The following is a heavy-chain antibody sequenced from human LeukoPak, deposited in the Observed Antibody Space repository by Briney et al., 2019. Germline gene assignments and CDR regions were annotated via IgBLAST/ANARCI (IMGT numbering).Heavy chain of an antibody. Sequence: SETLSLTCTVSGGSISSYYWSWIRQPPGKGLEWIGYIYYSGSTNYNPSLKSRVTISVDTSKNQFSLKLSSVTAADTAVYYYARGDVDTAMPLGYWGQGTLVTVSS. CDR2: IYYSGST. CDR3: ARGDVDTAMPLGY. CDR1: GGSISSYY. D-gene: IGHD5-18*01. J-gene: IGHJ4*02. V-gene: IGHV4-59*01.